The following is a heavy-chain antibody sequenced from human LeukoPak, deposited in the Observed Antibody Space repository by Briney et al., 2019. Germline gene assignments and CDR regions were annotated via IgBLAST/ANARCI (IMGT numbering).Heavy chain of an antibody. Sequence: GGSLRLSCAASGFTFSTFAMIWVRQPPGKGLEWVSSIFPSGGEIHYADSVRGRFTISRDNSKSTLSLQMNSLRDEDTAIYYCATYRQVLLPFESWGQGTLVTVSS. V-gene: IGHV3-23*01. J-gene: IGHJ4*02. CDR3: ATYRQVLLPFES. D-gene: IGHD2-8*02. CDR2: IFPSGGEI. CDR1: GFTFSTFA.